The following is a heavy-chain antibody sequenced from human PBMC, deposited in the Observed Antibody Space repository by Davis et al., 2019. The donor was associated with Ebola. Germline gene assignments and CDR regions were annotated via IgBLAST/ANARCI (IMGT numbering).Heavy chain of an antibody. V-gene: IGHV1-2*02. CDR1: GYTFTGYY. CDR3: ARVLYYYGSGSPWYFDL. CDR2: INPNSGGT. Sequence: ASVKVSCKASGYTFTGYYMHWVRQAPGQGLEWMGWINPNSGGTNYAQKFQGRVTMTRDTSISTAYMELSRLRSDDTAVYYCARVLYYYGSGSPWYFDLWGRGTLVTVSS. J-gene: IGHJ2*01. D-gene: IGHD3-10*01.